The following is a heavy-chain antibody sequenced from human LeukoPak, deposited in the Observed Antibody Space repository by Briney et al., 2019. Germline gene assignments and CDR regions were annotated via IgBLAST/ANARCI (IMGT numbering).Heavy chain of an antibody. CDR1: GYTFTGYY. Sequence: ASVKVSCEASGYTFTGYYMHWVRQAPGQGLEWMGWINPNSGGTNYAQKFQGRVTMTRDTSISTAYMELSRLRSDDTAVYYCARVRVVGATILDYWGQGTLVTVSS. D-gene: IGHD1-26*01. CDR2: INPNSGGT. J-gene: IGHJ4*02. CDR3: ARVRVVGATILDY. V-gene: IGHV1-2*02.